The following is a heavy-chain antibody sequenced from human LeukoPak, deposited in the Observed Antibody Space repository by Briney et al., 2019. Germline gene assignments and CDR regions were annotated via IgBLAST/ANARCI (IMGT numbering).Heavy chain of an antibody. Sequence: FQGRVTMTRDMSTSTVYMELSSLRSEDTAVYYCARVGRYGDYVYWGQGTLVTVSS. CDR3: ARVGRYGDYVY. V-gene: IGHV1-46*01. D-gene: IGHD4-17*01. J-gene: IGHJ4*02.